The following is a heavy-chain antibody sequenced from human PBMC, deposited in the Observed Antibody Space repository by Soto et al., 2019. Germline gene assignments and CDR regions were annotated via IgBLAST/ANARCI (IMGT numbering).Heavy chain of an antibody. D-gene: IGHD2-2*01. V-gene: IGHV1-8*01. CDR3: ARAEGVVPAASGVYLGYYYYYMDV. Sequence: ASVKVSCKASGYTFTSYDINWVRQATGQGLEWMGWMNPNSGNTGYAQKFQGRVTMTRNTSISTAYMELSSLRSEDTAVYYCARAEGVVPAASGVYLGYYYYYMDVWGKGTTVTVSS. CDR2: MNPNSGNT. J-gene: IGHJ6*03. CDR1: GYTFTSYD.